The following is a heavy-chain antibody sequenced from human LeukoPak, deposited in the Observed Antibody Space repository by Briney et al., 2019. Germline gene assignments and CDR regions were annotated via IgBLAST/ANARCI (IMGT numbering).Heavy chain of an antibody. J-gene: IGHJ6*03. CDR1: GSTFSDYY. CDR2: ISSSGSTI. V-gene: IGHV3-11*04. D-gene: IGHD3-3*01. Sequence: PGGSLRLSCAASGSTFSDYYMSWIRQAPGKGLEWVSYISSSGSTIYYADSVKGRFTISRDNAKNSLYLQMNSLRAEDTAVYYCARVNFWSTYYYMDVWGKGTTVTVSS. CDR3: ARVNFWSTYYYMDV.